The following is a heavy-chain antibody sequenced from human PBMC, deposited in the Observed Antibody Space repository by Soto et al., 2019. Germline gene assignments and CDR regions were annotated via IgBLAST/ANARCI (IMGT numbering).Heavy chain of an antibody. D-gene: IGHD3-16*01. Sequence: EVQLVESGGGLVKPGGSLRLSCAASGFTFGHVWISWVRQAPGKGLEWVGRIKSKTDGGTSDYAAPVKGRFTISRDDSKNTLYLQMNSLXXEDTAVYYCATGSSLGAPRWGQGTLVTVSS. CDR2: IKSKTDGGTS. J-gene: IGHJ4*02. CDR3: ATGSSLGAPR. V-gene: IGHV3-15*01. CDR1: GFTFGHVW.